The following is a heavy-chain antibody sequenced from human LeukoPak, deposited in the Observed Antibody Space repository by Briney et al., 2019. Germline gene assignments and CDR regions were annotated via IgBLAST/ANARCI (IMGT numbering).Heavy chain of an antibody. CDR3: TRSDAFDI. CDR2: YSTSSSHI. Sequence: GGSLRLSCAASGFTFSSYSMNWVRQAPGKGLEWVSSYSTSSSHIYYADSVKGRFTISRDNAKNSLYLQMNSLRAEDTAVYYCTRSDAFDIWGQGTVVTVSS. J-gene: IGHJ3*02. CDR1: GFTFSSYS. V-gene: IGHV3-21*01.